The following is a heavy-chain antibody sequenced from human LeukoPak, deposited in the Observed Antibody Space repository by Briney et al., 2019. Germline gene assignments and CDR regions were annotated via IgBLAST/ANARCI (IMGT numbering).Heavy chain of an antibody. D-gene: IGHD6-13*01. V-gene: IGHV3-30*18. CDR2: ISNDGSLK. CDR1: GFTLNNYG. Sequence: GRSLRLSCAASGFTLNNYGMHWVREAPGKGLEGGATISNDGSLKYYADSVKGRFTISRDTSKNTMYLQMNSLRAEDTAVYYCAKDMAAVGIEFFDLWGRGTLVTVSS. J-gene: IGHJ2*01. CDR3: AKDMAAVGIEFFDL.